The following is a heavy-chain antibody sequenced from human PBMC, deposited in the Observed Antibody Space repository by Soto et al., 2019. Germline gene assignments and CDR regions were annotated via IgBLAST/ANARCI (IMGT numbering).Heavy chain of an antibody. CDR3: ARDSRLGFPDY. D-gene: IGHD3-16*01. J-gene: IGHJ4*02. CDR2: IYYSGST. Sequence: QVQLQESGPGLVKPSETLSLTCTVSGGSIDSYYWSWIRQPPGKGLEWIGYIYYSGSTNYNPSLPSRVTMSVATSKNQFSLKLSSVTAADTAVYYCARDSRLGFPDYWGQGTLVTVSS. V-gene: IGHV4-59*01. CDR1: GGSIDSYY.